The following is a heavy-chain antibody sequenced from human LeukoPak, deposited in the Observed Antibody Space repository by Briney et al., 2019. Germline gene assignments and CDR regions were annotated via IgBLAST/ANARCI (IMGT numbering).Heavy chain of an antibody. Sequence: ASVKVSFKVSGYTLTELSMHWVRQAPGKGLEWMGGFDPEDGETIYAQKFQGRVTMTEDTSTDTAYMELSSLRSEDTAVYYCATQGTLDFWSGGIDYWGQGTLVTVSS. CDR3: ATQGTLDFWSGGIDY. CDR2: FDPEDGET. CDR1: GYTLTELS. D-gene: IGHD3-3*01. V-gene: IGHV1-24*01. J-gene: IGHJ4*02.